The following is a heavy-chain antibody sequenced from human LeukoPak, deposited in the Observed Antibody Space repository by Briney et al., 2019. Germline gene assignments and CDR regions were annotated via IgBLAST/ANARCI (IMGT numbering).Heavy chain of an antibody. CDR2: IWYDGSNK. CDR1: GFTFSSYG. CDR3: ARDRELRVSYYYMDV. D-gene: IGHD4-23*01. Sequence: PGGSLRLSCAASGFTFSSYGMHWARQAPGKGLEWVAVIWYDGSNKYYADSVKGRFTISRDNSKNTLYLQMNSLRAEDTAVYYCARDRELRVSYYYMDVWGKGTTVTVSS. V-gene: IGHV3-33*01. J-gene: IGHJ6*03.